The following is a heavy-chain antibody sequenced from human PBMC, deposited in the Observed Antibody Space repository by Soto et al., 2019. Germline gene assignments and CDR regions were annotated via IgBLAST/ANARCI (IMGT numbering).Heavy chain of an antibody. CDR1: GGSISNYY. D-gene: IGHD5-18*01. Sequence: SETLSLTCSVSGGSISNYYWSWIRQSPGKGLEWIGYIYYSGSTYYNPSLKSRVTISVDTSKNQFSLKLSSVTAADTAVYYCARNTGLAMVYNWFAPWGQGTLVTVSS. CDR2: IYYSGST. J-gene: IGHJ5*02. CDR3: ARNTGLAMVYNWFAP. V-gene: IGHV4-59*08.